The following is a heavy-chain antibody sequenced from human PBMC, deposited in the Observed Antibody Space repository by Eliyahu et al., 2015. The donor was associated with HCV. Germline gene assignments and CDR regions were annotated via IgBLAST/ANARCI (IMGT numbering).Heavy chain of an antibody. V-gene: IGHV3-23*01. D-gene: IGHD1-7*01. CDR3: AKVPLPQNFNWNYEGDWFDP. CDR2: ISGSGGST. CDR1: GFTFSSYX. J-gene: IGHJ5*02. Sequence: EVQLLESGGGLVQPGGSLRLSCAASGFTFSSYXMXWVRQAPGKGLEWVSAISGSGGSTYYXDSVKGRFTISRDNSKNTLYLQMNSLRAEDTAVYYCAKVPLPQNFNWNYEGDWFDPWGQGTLVTVSS.